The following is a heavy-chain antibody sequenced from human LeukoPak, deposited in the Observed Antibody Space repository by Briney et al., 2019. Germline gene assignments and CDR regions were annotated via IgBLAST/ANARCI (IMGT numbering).Heavy chain of an antibody. V-gene: IGHV3-74*01. CDR3: ARDLRTPSDTNIAIDY. CDR1: GFTFSSYA. Sequence: GGSLRLSCAASGFTFSSYAMSWVRQAPGKGLEWVSRINNDGRSANYADSVKGRFTISRDNAKNTLYLQMNSLRAEDTAVYYCARDLRTPSDTNIAIDYWGQGTLVTVSS. J-gene: IGHJ4*02. D-gene: IGHD4-23*01. CDR2: INNDGRSA.